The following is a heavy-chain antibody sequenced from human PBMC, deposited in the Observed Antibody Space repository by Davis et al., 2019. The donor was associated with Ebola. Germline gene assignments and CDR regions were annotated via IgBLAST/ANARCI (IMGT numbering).Heavy chain of an antibody. CDR3: ASQTYYYYGMDV. J-gene: IGHJ6*02. CDR2: IDPSDSYT. CDR1: GYSFTSYW. V-gene: IGHV5-10-1*01. Sequence: GESLKISCKGSGYSFTSYWISWVRQMHGKGLEWMGRIDPSDSYTNYSPSFQGHVTISADKSISTAYLQWSSLKASDTAMYYCASQTYYYYGMDVWGQGTTVTVSS.